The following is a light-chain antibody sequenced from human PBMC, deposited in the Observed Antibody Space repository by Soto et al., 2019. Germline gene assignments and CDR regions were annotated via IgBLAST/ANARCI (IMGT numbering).Light chain of an antibody. Sequence: DFVMTQSPDALAVPLCERATITCRSSQSFLSNSDNKNYLAWFQQKPGQPPKLLFYWASTRESGVPDRFSGSGSATDFTLTISNLQAEDVAVYYCQQYHSDPITFGQGTRLEI. V-gene: IGKV4-1*01. CDR2: WAS. CDR3: QQYHSDPIT. CDR1: QSFLSNSDNKNY. J-gene: IGKJ5*01.